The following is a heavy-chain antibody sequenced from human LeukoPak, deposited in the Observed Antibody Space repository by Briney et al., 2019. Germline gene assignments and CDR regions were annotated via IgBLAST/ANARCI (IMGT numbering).Heavy chain of an antibody. V-gene: IGHV3-66*01. J-gene: IGHJ4*02. CDR1: GFTVNRNY. CDR3: ARKSDSLLVREGDC. D-gene: IGHD3-10*01. Sequence: PGGSLRLSCAASGFTVNRNYMIWVRQALGKGLECVSVIYSGGTTWYADSVKGRFTISRDTNTLYLQMNSLRAEDTAVYYCARKSDSLLVREGDCWGQGTLVTVSS. CDR2: IYSGGTT.